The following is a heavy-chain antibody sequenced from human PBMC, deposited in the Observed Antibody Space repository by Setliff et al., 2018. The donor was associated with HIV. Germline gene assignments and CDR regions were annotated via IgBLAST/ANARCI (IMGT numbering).Heavy chain of an antibody. D-gene: IGHD3-3*01. V-gene: IGHV1-2*06. CDR2: INPKSGGT. J-gene: IGHJ3*02. Sequence: GASVKVSCKASGYTFTGYYMHWVRQAPGQGPEWLGRINPKSGGTRYAQKFQGRVSMTRDTATSTAYMELSRLRSDDSAVYYCARLPFITIFGVLNGDDGFDIWGQGTMVTVSS. CDR1: GYTFTGYY. CDR3: ARLPFITIFGVLNGDDGFDI.